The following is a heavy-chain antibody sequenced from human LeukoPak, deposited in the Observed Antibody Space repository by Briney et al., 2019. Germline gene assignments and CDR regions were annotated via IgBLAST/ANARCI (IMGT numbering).Heavy chain of an antibody. J-gene: IGHJ4*02. D-gene: IGHD6-19*01. CDR3: AREDDGQWLITFDY. CDR1: GFTFSNYW. V-gene: IGHV3-74*01. Sequence: GGSLRLSCAASGFTFSNYWMPWVRQAPGKGLVWVSRINTDGSRTSYADSVKGRFTISRDNAKNTLYLQMNSLRAEDTAVYYCAREDDGQWLITFDYWGQGTLVTVSS. CDR2: INTDGSRT.